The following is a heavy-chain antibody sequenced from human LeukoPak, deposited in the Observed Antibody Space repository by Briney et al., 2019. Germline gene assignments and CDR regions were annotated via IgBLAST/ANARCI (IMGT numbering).Heavy chain of an antibody. Sequence: SQTLSLTCTVSGGSISSGGYYWSWIRQPPGKGLEWIGYIYYSGSTNYNPSLKSRVTISVDTSKNQFSLKLSSVTAADTAVYYCARDKAAAGTWWFDPWGQGTLVTVSS. CDR2: IYYSGST. D-gene: IGHD6-13*01. CDR3: ARDKAAAGTWWFDP. V-gene: IGHV4-61*08. CDR1: GGSISSGGYY. J-gene: IGHJ5*02.